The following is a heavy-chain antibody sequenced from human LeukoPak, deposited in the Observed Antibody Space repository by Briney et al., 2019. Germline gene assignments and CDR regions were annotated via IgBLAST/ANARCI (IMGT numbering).Heavy chain of an antibody. CDR2: IIPIFGTA. CDR1: GGTFSSYA. CDR3: ASRGGNYVDYYYMDV. Sequence: GASVKVSCKASGGTFSSYAISWVRQAPGQGLEWMGGIIPIFGTANYAQKFQGRVTNTTDESTSTAYMELSSLRSEDTAVYYCASRGGNYVDYYYMDVWGKGTTVTVSS. D-gene: IGHD1-26*01. V-gene: IGHV1-69*05. J-gene: IGHJ6*03.